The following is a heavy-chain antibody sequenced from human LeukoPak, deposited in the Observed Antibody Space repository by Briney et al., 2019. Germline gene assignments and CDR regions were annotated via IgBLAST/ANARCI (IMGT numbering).Heavy chain of an antibody. J-gene: IGHJ3*02. V-gene: IGHV1-8*01. D-gene: IGHD3-10*01. CDR2: MNPNSGNT. CDR1: GYTFTSYD. Sequence: GASVKVSCKASGYTFTSYDINWERQATGQGLEWMGWMNPNSGNTGYAQKFQGRVTMTRNTSISTAYMELSSLRSEDTAVYYCARSGSPVGHAFDIWGQGTMVTVSS. CDR3: ARSGSPVGHAFDI.